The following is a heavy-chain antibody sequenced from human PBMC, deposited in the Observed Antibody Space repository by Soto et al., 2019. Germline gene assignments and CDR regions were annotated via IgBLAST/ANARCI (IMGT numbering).Heavy chain of an antibody. CDR1: GGSINSGNSY. CDR3: ATPTPLRGAMISNINFDC. D-gene: IGHD3-10*01. Sequence: ASETLSLTCTVSGGSINSGNSYWTWIRQHPEKGLEWIGFIFYNGHTHYNPSLKSRLTISLDTSNHQFSLKLSSVTAADTAVYYCATPTPLRGAMISNINFDCWGQGTPVTVS. J-gene: IGHJ4*02. V-gene: IGHV4-31*03. CDR2: IFYNGHT.